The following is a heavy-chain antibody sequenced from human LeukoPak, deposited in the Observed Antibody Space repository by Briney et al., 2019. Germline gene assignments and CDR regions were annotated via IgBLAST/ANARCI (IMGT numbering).Heavy chain of an antibody. CDR3: AREVRYFDWLD. CDR1: GGSISSYY. CDR2: IYYSGST. J-gene: IGHJ4*02. D-gene: IGHD3-9*01. V-gene: IGHV4-59*01. Sequence: SETLSLTCTVSGGSISSYYWSWIRQPPGKGLEWIGYIYYSGSTNYNPSLKSRVTISVDTSKNQFSLKLSSVTAADTAVYYCAREVRYFDWLDWGQGTLVTVSS.